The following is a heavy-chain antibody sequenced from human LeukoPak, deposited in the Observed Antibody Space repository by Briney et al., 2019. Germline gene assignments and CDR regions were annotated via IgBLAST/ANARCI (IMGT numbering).Heavy chain of an antibody. D-gene: IGHD3-16*01. CDR3: ARETSQKGAHYMDV. CDR1: GGSISNYY. J-gene: IGHJ6*03. V-gene: IGHV4-4*07. Sequence: SETLSLTCTVSGGSISNYYWTWIRQPAGKGLEWIGRIYTSGSTNYNPSLKSRVTISVDTSKNQFSLKLSSVTAADTAVYYCARETSQKGAHYMDVWGKGTTVTISS. CDR2: IYTSGST.